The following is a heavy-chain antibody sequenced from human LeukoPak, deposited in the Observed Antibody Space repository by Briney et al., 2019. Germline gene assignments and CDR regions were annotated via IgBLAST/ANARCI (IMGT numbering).Heavy chain of an antibody. V-gene: IGHV3-30-3*01. D-gene: IGHD1-26*01. J-gene: IGHJ4*02. Sequence: GGSLRLSCAASGFTFSSYAMHWVRQAPGKGLEWVAIISDDGSNKYYADSVKGRFTISRDNAKHSLYLQMHSLRAEDTAVYYCARGCAHGCGSYYDLDYWGQGTLVTVSS. CDR3: ARGCAHGCGSYYDLDY. CDR1: GFTFSSYA. CDR2: ISDDGSNK.